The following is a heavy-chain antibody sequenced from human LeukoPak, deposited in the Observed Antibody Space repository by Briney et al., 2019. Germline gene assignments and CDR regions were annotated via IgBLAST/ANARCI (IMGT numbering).Heavy chain of an antibody. CDR2: IIPIFGTA. J-gene: IGHJ4*02. V-gene: IGHV1-69*06. Sequence: SVKVSCKASGGTFSSYAISWVRQAPGQGLEWMGGIIPIFGTANYAQKFQGRVTITADKSTSTAYMELSSLRSEDTAVYYCAKRSGGPSPFDYWGQGTLVTVSS. CDR3: AKRSGGPSPFDY. CDR1: GGTFSSYA. D-gene: IGHD3-3*01.